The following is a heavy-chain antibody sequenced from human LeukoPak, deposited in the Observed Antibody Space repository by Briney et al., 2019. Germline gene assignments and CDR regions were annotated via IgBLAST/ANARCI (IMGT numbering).Heavy chain of an antibody. CDR3: ARVEYGDHNKPYYFDY. CDR1: GYSFTSHW. V-gene: IGHV5-51*01. CDR2: IYPGDSDT. D-gene: IGHD4-17*01. Sequence: GESLKISCKGSGYSFTSHWIGWVRQMPGKGLDWMGIIYPGDSDTRYSPSFQGQVTISADKSISTDYVQWSSLKASDTAMYYCARVEYGDHNKPYYFDYWGQGSLVTVSS. J-gene: IGHJ4*02.